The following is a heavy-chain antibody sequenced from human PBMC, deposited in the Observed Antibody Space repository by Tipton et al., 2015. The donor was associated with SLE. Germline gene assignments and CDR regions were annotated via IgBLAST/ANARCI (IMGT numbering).Heavy chain of an antibody. J-gene: IGHJ3*01. CDR3: VKDDTVMVKRAFDV. Sequence: RSLRLSCVASGFNIDDYPMHWVRQVPGKGLEWVSSISWNSDKIDYADSVKGRFTTSRDNAKNSLYLQMNSLRPEDTALYYCVKDDTVMVKRAFDVWGQGTLVTVSS. CDR1: GFNIDDYP. D-gene: IGHD5-18*01. CDR2: ISWNSDKI. V-gene: IGHV3-9*01.